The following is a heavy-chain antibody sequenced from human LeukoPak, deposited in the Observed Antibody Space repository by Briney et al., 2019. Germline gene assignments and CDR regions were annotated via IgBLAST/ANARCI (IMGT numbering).Heavy chain of an antibody. D-gene: IGHD4-17*01. CDR2: ISSSSSYI. J-gene: IGHJ4*02. CDR3: ARAPHTRTVTYYLN. Sequence: GGSLRLSCAASGFTFSSYSMNWVRQAPGKGLEWVSSISSSSSYIYYADSVRGRFTISRDNAKNSLFLQMNSLRAEDTAVYYCARAPHTRTVTYYLNWGQGTLVTVSS. CDR1: GFTFSSYS. V-gene: IGHV3-21*01.